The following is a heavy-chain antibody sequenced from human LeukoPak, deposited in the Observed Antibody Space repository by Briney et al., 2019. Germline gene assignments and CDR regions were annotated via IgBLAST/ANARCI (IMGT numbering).Heavy chain of an antibody. V-gene: IGHV4-59*01. J-gene: IGHJ5*02. CDR3: ARVVRGVVTSNWFDP. CDR2: IYHSGST. Sequence: SETLSLTCAVSGASIHSYYWSWIRHPPGKGLEWIGYIYHSGSTNYNPSVKSRVTISVDTSKNQFSLALTSVTPADTAVYYCARVVRGVVTSNWFDPWGQGTLVSVSS. D-gene: IGHD2-21*02. CDR1: GASIHSYY.